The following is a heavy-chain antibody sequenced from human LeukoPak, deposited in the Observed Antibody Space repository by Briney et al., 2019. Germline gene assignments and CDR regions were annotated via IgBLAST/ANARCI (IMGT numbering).Heavy chain of an antibody. Sequence: GGSLRLSCAASGFTFSSYAMSWVRQAPGKGLEWVSYINSRGNAIYYADSVKGRFTISRDNAKNSLYLQMHSLRAEDTAVYYCAIDGGDIDYWGQGTLVTVSS. CDR3: AIDGGDIDY. CDR2: INSRGNAI. D-gene: IGHD3-10*01. V-gene: IGHV3-48*04. CDR1: GFTFSSYA. J-gene: IGHJ4*02.